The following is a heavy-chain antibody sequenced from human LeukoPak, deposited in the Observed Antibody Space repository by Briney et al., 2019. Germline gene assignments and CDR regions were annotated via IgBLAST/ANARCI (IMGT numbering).Heavy chain of an antibody. Sequence: GGSLRLSCAASGFTFASYAMSWVRQAPGKGLEWVSTISGSGGTTFYVDSLKGRFTISRDNSKNTLYLQMNSLRAEDTAVYYCAKNGDRGAYCTGGTCYPYFYYYMDVWGKGTTVTI. CDR2: ISGSGGTT. J-gene: IGHJ6*03. CDR1: GFTFASYA. D-gene: IGHD2-15*01. V-gene: IGHV3-23*01. CDR3: AKNGDRGAYCTGGTCYPYFYYYMDV.